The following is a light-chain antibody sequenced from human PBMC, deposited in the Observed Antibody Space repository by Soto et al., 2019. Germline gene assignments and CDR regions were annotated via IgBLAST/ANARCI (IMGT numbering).Light chain of an antibody. Sequence: EVVLTQSPGALSLSPGERATLSCRASQSVSSNYVAWYQQIPGQTPRLLIYGASSRATGIPDRFSGSGSGTDSTLTISRLEPEDFAVYYCQQHGSSPWMFGQGTKV. J-gene: IGKJ1*01. V-gene: IGKV3-20*01. CDR3: QQHGSSPWM. CDR2: GAS. CDR1: QSVSSNY.